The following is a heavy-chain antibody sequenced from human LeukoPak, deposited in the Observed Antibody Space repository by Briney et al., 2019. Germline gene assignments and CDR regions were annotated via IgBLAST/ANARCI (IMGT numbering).Heavy chain of an antibody. J-gene: IGHJ4*02. D-gene: IGHD3-3*01. CDR2: ISGSGGST. Sequence: GGSLRLSCAASGFTFSSYAMSWVRQPPGKGLEWVSAISGSGGSTYYADSVKGRFTISRDTSKSTLYLQMNSLRAEDTAVYYCAKDPGQLYDFWSGYRGYFDYWGQGTLVTVSS. CDR3: AKDPGQLYDFWSGYRGYFDY. CDR1: GFTFSSYA. V-gene: IGHV3-23*01.